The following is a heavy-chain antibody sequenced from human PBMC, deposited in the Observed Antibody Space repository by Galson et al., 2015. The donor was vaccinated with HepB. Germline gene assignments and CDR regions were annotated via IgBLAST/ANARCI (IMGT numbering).Heavy chain of an antibody. CDR3: AHSLYCSGGSCFYYFDY. CDR2: IDWDDDK. D-gene: IGHD2-15*01. V-gene: IGHV2-70*04. J-gene: IGHJ4*02. CDR1: GFSLSTSGMR. Sequence: PALVKPTQTLTLTCTFSGFSLSTSGMRVSWIRQPPGKALEWLARIDWDDDKFYSTSLKTRLTISKDTSKNQVVLTMTNMDPVDTATYYCAHSLYCSGGSCFYYFDYWGQGTLVTVSS.